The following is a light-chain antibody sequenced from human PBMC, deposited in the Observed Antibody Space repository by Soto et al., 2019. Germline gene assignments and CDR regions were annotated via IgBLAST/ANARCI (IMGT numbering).Light chain of an antibody. CDR2: GAS. V-gene: IGKV3-20*01. CDR1: QSVSSSY. Sequence: EIVLTQSPGTLSLSPGERATLSCRASQSVSSSYLAWYQQKPGQAPRLLIYGASSRATGIPDRFSGSGSGTDFTLTISRLEPEDFAVYYCQPGFTFGPGTKVDIK. CDR3: QPGFT. J-gene: IGKJ3*01.